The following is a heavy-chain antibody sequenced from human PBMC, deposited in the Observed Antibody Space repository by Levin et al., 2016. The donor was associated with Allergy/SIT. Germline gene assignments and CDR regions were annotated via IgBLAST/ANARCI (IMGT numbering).Heavy chain of an antibody. Sequence: GESLKISCAASGFTFNNYAMSWVRQAPGKGLEWVSSISGNGDSTYYADSVKGRFTISRDNSKNTLYLQMNSLRAEDTAVYYCAKTPLDIAALGDYWGQGTLVTVSS. CDR1: GFTFNNYA. CDR3: AKTPLDIAALGDY. CDR2: ISGNGDST. V-gene: IGHV3-23*01. D-gene: IGHD6-6*01. J-gene: IGHJ4*02.